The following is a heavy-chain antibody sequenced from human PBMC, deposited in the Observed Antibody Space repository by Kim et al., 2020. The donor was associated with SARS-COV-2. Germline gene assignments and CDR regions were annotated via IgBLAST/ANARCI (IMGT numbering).Heavy chain of an antibody. V-gene: IGHV3-23*01. CDR2: ISGSGGST. CDR3: AKVEERDYYDSSGSPGAFDI. Sequence: GGSLRLSCAASGFTFSSYAMSWVRQAPGKGLEWVSAISGSGGSTYYADSVKGRFTISRDNSKNTLYLQMNSLRAEDTAVYYCAKVEERDYYDSSGSPGAFDIWGQGTMVTVSS. D-gene: IGHD3-22*01. CDR1: GFTFSSYA. J-gene: IGHJ3*02.